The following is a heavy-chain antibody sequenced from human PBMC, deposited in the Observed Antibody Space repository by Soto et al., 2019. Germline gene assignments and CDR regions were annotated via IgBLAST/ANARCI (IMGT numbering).Heavy chain of an antibody. CDR1: GFTFSSYG. CDR3: AKDPYDSSGYYSNDAFDI. CDR2: ISYDGSNK. J-gene: IGHJ3*02. V-gene: IGHV3-30*18. Sequence: AGGSLRLSCAASGFTFSSYGMHWVRQAPGKGLEWVAVISYDGSNKYYADSVKGRFTISRDNSKNTLYLQMNSLRAEDTAVYYCAKDPYDSSGYYSNDAFDIWGQGTMVTVSS. D-gene: IGHD3-22*01.